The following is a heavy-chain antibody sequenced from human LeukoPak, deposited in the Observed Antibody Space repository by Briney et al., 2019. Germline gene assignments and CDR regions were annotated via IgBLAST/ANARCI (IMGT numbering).Heavy chain of an antibody. CDR1: GGSFSGYY. D-gene: IGHD3-9*01. Sequence: SETLSLTCDVYGGSFSGYYWSWIRQPPGKGLEWIGEINHSEGTNYNPSLKSRVTISVDMSKNQFSLKLSSVTAADTAVYYCARTYYDILTGYYNVPLFDYWGQGTLVTVSS. V-gene: IGHV4-34*01. CDR3: ARTYYDILTGYYNVPLFDY. CDR2: INHSEGT. J-gene: IGHJ4*02.